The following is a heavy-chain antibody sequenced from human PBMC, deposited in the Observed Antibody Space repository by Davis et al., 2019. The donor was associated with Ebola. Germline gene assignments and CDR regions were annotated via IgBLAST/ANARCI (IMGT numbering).Heavy chain of an antibody. CDR1: GFTFSTYD. CDR3: AKDFLGRADWLLYGGAAFDY. V-gene: IGHV3-30*02. Sequence: GESLKISCATSGFTFSTYDMHWVRQAPGKGLEWVAFIRYDGRNTYYADSVKVRFSISKDNSKTTLYLQMSSLRAEDTAVYYCAKDFLGRADWLLYGGAAFDYWGQGTLVTVSS. CDR2: IRYDGRNT. D-gene: IGHD3-9*01. J-gene: IGHJ4*02.